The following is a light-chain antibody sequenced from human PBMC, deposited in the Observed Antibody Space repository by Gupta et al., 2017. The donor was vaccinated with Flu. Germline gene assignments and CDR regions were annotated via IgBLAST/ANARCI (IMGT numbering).Light chain of an antibody. CDR3: AAWDDSLNGVV. CDR1: SSNIGSTT. CDR2: SNN. Sequence: QSVLTQPPSASGTPGQRVNISCSGSSSNIGSTTVNWYQQLPGTAPKLLIYSNNQRPSGVPDRFSGSKSGTSASLAISGLQSEDEADYYCAAWDDSLNGVVFGGGTKLTVL. V-gene: IGLV1-44*01. J-gene: IGLJ2*01.